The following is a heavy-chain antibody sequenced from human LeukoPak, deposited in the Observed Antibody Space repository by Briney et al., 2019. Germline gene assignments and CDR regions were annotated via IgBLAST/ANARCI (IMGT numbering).Heavy chain of an antibody. V-gene: IGHV1-69*13. Sequence: SVKVSCKASGGTFSSYAISWVRQAPGQGLEWMGGIIPIFGTANYAQKFQGRVTITADESTTTACMELSSLRSEDTAVYYCARDGGNRDGYNADYWGQGTLVTVSS. D-gene: IGHD5-24*01. J-gene: IGHJ4*02. CDR3: ARDGGNRDGYNADY. CDR2: IIPIFGTA. CDR1: GGTFSSYA.